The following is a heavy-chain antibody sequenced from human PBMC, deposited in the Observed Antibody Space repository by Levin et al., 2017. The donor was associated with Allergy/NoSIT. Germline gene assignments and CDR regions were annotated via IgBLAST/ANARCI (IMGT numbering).Heavy chain of an antibody. Sequence: SQTLSLTCSVSGGSMPSGDYYWSWIRQPPGKGLESVGYIYYNGSTYYNSSLKSRVIISLDMSKNQFSLKLNSVTAAATAVYYCAGGYYDRSGYYRSGALYWGKGTLVTVSS. CDR2: IYYNGST. J-gene: IGHJ4*02. V-gene: IGHV4-30-4*01. D-gene: IGHD3-22*01. CDR1: GGSMPSGDYY. CDR3: AGGYYDRSGYYRSGALY.